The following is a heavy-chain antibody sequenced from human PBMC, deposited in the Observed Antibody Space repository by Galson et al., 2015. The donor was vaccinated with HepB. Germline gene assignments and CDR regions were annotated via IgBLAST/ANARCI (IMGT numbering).Heavy chain of an antibody. Sequence: SVKVSCKASGYTFTSYYMHWVRQAPGQGLEWMGIINPSGGSTSYAQKFQGRVTMTRDASTSTVYMELSSLRSEDTAVYYCARGRIVGAQVPKYYYYGMDVWGQGTTVTVSS. D-gene: IGHD1-26*01. V-gene: IGHV1-46*01. CDR2: INPSGGST. J-gene: IGHJ6*02. CDR3: ARGRIVGAQVPKYYYYGMDV. CDR1: GYTFTSYY.